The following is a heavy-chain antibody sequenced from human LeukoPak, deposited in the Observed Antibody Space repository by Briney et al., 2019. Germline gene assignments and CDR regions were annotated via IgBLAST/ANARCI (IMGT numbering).Heavy chain of an antibody. CDR2: IYSGGST. D-gene: IGHD3-9*01. V-gene: IGHV3-66*01. CDR1: GFTVSSNY. CDR3: ARDFHYDILTGSYYYYGMDV. J-gene: IGHJ6*02. Sequence: GGSLRLSCAASGFTVSSNYMSWVRQAPGKGLEWVSVIYSGGSTYYADSVKGRFTISRDNSKNTLYLQMNSLRAEGTAVYYCARDFHYDILTGSYYYYGMDVWGQGTTVTVSS.